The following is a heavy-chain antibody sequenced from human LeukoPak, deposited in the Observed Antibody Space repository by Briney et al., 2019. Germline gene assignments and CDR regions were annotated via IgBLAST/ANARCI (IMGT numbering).Heavy chain of an antibody. J-gene: IGHJ5*02. V-gene: IGHV3-74*01. D-gene: IGHD4-17*01. CDR3: ACFSVTPSGAP. CDR2: INSDGTTT. Sequence: QPGGSLRLSCAASGFTFSTYWMHWVRQAPGKGLVWVSRINSDGTTTNYADSVKGRFTISRDNAKNTLYLQMNSLRAEDTAVYYCACFSVTPSGAPWGQGTLVTVSS. CDR1: GFTFSTYW.